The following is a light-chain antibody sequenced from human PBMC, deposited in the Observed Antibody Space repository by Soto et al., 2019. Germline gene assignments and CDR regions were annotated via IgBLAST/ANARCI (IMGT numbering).Light chain of an antibody. CDR2: KAS. Sequence: DIQMTQSPSTLSASVGDRVTITCRASQSISNWLAWYQQKPGKAPKLLIFKASSLESGVPSRFSGSGSGTEFTLTISSLQPDDFATYYCQHYYTHPYTFGQGTKVDIK. CDR3: QHYYTHPYT. J-gene: IGKJ2*01. CDR1: QSISNW. V-gene: IGKV1-5*03.